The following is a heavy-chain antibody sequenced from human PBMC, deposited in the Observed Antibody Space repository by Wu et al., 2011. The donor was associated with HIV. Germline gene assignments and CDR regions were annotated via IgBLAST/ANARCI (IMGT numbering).Heavy chain of an antibody. Sequence: QEQLVQSGAEVKEPGASVKVSCQASGYTFINYDINWVRQAAGQGLEWVGWMNPDSGTTGFAQKFQGRVTLTRDTSMSTAYMELSGLRSEDTAVYSCARGRGLYWYFDLWGRGTLVTVSS. CDR1: GYTFINYD. CDR3: ARGRGLYWYFDL. CDR2: MNPDSGTT. V-gene: IGHV1-8*01. J-gene: IGHJ2*01. D-gene: IGHD3-10*01.